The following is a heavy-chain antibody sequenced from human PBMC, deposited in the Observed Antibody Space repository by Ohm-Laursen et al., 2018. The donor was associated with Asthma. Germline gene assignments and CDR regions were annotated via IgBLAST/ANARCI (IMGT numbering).Heavy chain of an antibody. CDR2: MSYRGGI. V-gene: IGHV4-61*01. CDR1: GASVGDSTWS. D-gene: IGHD3-9*01. Sequence: SQTLSLTCPVSGASVGDSTWSWSWVRQPPGRELEFIAYMSYRGGINYNPSLRSRVTLSIDTSKNQVSLRLISVTAADTALYFCARLDWVQSMFDSWGQGNLVTVSS. CDR3: ARLDWVQSMFDS. J-gene: IGHJ4*02.